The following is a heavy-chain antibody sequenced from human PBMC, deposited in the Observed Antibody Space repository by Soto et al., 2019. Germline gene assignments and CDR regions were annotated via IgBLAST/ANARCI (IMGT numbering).Heavy chain of an antibody. Sequence: QVQLVQSGAEVKKPGASVKVSCKASGYTFTSYGISWVRQAPGQGLEWMGWISAYNGNTNYAQKLQGRVTMTTDTTTSRAYMELRSLRSDDTAVYYCAGGYYGSGSYYNLFSDYYYYYMDVWGKGTTVTVSS. CDR1: GYTFTSYG. CDR3: AGGYYGSGSYYNLFSDYYYYYMDV. CDR2: ISAYNGNT. J-gene: IGHJ6*03. V-gene: IGHV1-18*01. D-gene: IGHD3-10*01.